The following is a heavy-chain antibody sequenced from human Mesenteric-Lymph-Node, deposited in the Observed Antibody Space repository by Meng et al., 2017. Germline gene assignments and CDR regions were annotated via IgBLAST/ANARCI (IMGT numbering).Heavy chain of an antibody. Sequence: ASVKVSCKASGYTFTGYYIHWVRQAPGLGLQWMGWINPNGGGTTYAQRFQGSVAITRDTSISTAYMELGRLRSDDTAIYFCARDRGNTWRTASLFDPWGLGTLVTVSS. CDR1: GYTFTGYY. CDR2: INPNGGGT. V-gene: IGHV1-2*02. J-gene: IGHJ5*02. CDR3: ARDRGNTWRTASLFDP. D-gene: IGHD3-10*01.